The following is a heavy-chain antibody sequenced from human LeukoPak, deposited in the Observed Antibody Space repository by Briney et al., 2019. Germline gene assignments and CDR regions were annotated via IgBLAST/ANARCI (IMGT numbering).Heavy chain of an antibody. CDR3: ARVVSVVVPAAVSYFDY. CDR2: INPNSGGT. V-gene: IGHV1-2*02. Sequence: GASVKVSCKASGYTFTNYYVHWVRQAPGQGLEWMGWINPNSGGTNYAQKFQGRVTMTRDTSISTAYMELSRLRSDDTAVYYCARVVSVVVPAAVSYFDYWGQGTLVTVSS. J-gene: IGHJ4*02. CDR1: GYTFTNYY. D-gene: IGHD2-2*01.